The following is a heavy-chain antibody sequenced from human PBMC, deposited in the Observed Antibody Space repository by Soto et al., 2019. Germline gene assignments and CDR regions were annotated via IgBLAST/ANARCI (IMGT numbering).Heavy chain of an antibody. V-gene: IGHV4-34*01. CDR3: ARGARNDFWSGYPGYFDY. D-gene: IGHD3-3*01. CDR1: GGSFSGYY. J-gene: IGHJ4*02. Sequence: LTCAVYGGSFSGYYWSWIRQPPGKGLEWIGEINHSGSTNYNPSLKSRVTISVDTSKNQFSLKLSSVTAADTAVYYCARGARNDFWSGYPGYFDYWGQGTLVTVSS. CDR2: INHSGST.